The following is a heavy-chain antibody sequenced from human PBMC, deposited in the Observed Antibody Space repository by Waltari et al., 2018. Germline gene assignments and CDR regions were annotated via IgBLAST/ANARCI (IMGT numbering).Heavy chain of an antibody. Sequence: QVQLQESGPGLVKPSETLSLTCAVSGYSISSGYYWGWIRQPPGKGLEWIGSIYHSGSTSYNPSLKSRVTISVDTSKNQFSLKLSSVTAADTAVYYCARDLRQLELRYYFDYWGQGTLVTVSS. J-gene: IGHJ4*02. V-gene: IGHV4-38-2*02. D-gene: IGHD1-7*01. CDR3: ARDLRQLELRYYFDY. CDR2: IYHSGST. CDR1: GYSISSGYY.